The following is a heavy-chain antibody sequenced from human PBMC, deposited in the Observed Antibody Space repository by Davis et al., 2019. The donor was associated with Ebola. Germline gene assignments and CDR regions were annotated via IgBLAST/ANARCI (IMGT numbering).Heavy chain of an antibody. D-gene: IGHD1/OR15-1a*01. CDR1: GFALGDYA. CDR3: SRDLKQRPPSYYDGMDV. CDR2: IRSKAYGGKP. J-gene: IGHJ6*02. Sequence: GGSLRLSCKVSGFALGDYALNWVRQAPGKGLEWVGFIRSKAYGGKPAYAASVKGRFTILRDDSKSIAYLQMDSLKIEDTAVYYCSRDLKQRPPSYYDGMDVWGQGTSVTVSS. V-gene: IGHV3-49*04.